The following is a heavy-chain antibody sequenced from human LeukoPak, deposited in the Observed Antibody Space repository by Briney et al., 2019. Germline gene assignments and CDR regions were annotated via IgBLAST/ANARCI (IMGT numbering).Heavy chain of an antibody. J-gene: IGHJ4*02. V-gene: IGHV1-18*01. Sequence: VASVKGSCKASGYTFTSYGISWVRHAPGQVLEWMGWISAYNGNTNYAQKLQGRVTMTTDTSTSTAYMELRSLRSDDTAVYYCARAGCSSTSCYYADYWGQGTLVTVSS. D-gene: IGHD2-2*01. CDR1: GYTFTSYG. CDR2: ISAYNGNT. CDR3: ARAGCSSTSCYYADY.